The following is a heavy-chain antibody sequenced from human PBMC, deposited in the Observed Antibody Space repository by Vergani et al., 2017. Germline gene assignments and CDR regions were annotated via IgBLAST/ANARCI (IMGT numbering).Heavy chain of an antibody. CDR2: INTNTGNP. CDR3: ARGALRYIDWLLYPYYFDY. J-gene: IGHJ4*02. V-gene: IGHV7-4-1*02. CDR1: GYTFTSYA. Sequence: QVQLVQSGSELKKPGASVKVSCKASGYTFTSYAMNWVRQAPGQGLEWMGWINTNTGNPTYAQGFTGRFVFSLDTSVSTAYLQISSLEAEDTAVYYCARGALRYIDWLLYPYYFDYWGQGTLVTVSS. D-gene: IGHD3-9*01.